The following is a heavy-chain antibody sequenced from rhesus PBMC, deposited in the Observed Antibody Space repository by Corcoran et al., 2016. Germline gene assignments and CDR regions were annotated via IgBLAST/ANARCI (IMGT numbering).Heavy chain of an antibody. V-gene: IGHV4-173*01. CDR1: GGSISSNY. CDR3: ARTHSWNILRELDV. Sequence: QLQLQESGPGLVKPSETLSLTCAVSGGSISSNYWSWIRQPPGKGLEWNGRISGSGGRTHYNPTHKSPGTIATETSKNQFSLKLSSVTAADTAVYYCARTHSWNILRELDVWGRGVLVTVSS. D-gene: IGHD1-20*01. CDR2: ISGSGGRT. J-gene: IGHJ5-2*02.